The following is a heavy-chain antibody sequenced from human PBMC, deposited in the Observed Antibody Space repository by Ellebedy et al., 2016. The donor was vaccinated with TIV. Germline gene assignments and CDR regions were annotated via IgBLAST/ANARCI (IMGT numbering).Heavy chain of an antibody. CDR1: GFTFSNYW. Sequence: GESLKISCVASGFTFSNYWMNWVRQAPVKGLEWVANISNDGRSKKHGDSVKGRFTISRENSKSTLYLQMDSLRADDTAVYYCAPGGTTTVKKWFGYWGQGTLVTVSS. CDR2: ISNDGRSK. V-gene: IGHV3-30*03. CDR3: APGGTTTVKKWFGY. D-gene: IGHD4-17*01. J-gene: IGHJ4*02.